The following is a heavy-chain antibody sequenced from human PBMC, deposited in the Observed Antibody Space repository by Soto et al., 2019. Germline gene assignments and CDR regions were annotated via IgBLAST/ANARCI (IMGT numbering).Heavy chain of an antibody. D-gene: IGHD2-2*01. J-gene: IGHJ5*02. V-gene: IGHV4-30-2*01. CDR3: ARVPDR. CDR2: IYHSGST. Sequence: SETLSLSCAVSGGSISSGGYSWSWIRQPPGEGLEWIGYIYHSGSTYYNPSLKSRVTISVDRSKNQFSLKLSSVTAADTAVYYCARVPDRWGQGTLVTVSS. CDR1: GGSISSGGYS.